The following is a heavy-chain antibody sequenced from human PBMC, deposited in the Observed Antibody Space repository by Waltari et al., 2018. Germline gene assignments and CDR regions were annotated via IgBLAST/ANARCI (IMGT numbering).Heavy chain of an antibody. V-gene: IGHV1-3*01. Sequence: QVQLVQSGAEVKKPGASVKVSCKSSGYTFTSYAMHWLRQAPGQRLEWMGWINAGNGNTKYSQKFQGRVTMTRDTSASTACMELSSLRSEYTAVYCCARGVRTMVRGDEFDYWGQGTLVTVSS. CDR3: ARGVRTMVRGDEFDY. J-gene: IGHJ4*02. CDR2: INAGNGNT. D-gene: IGHD3-10*01. CDR1: GYTFTSYA.